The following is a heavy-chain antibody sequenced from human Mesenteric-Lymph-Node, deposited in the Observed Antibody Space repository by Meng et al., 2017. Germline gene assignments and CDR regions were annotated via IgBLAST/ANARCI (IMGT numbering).Heavy chain of an antibody. Sequence: SETLSLTCAVYGGSFSGYYWSWIRQPPGKGLEWIGEINHSGSTNYNPSLKSRVTISVDTSKNQFSLKLSSVTAADTAVYYCARDYCSGGSCYSGELNWFDPWGQGTLVTVSS. D-gene: IGHD2-15*01. J-gene: IGHJ5*02. CDR2: INHSGST. CDR1: GGSFSGYY. CDR3: ARDYCSGGSCYSGELNWFDP. V-gene: IGHV4-34*01.